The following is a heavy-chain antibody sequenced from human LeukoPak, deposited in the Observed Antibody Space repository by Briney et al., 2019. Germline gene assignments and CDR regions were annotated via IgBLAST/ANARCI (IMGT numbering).Heavy chain of an antibody. CDR2: INPNSGGT. J-gene: IGHJ4*02. V-gene: IGHV1-2*02. D-gene: IGHD6-13*01. CDR3: ARGGYSSSWYLGY. CDR1: GYTFTGYY. Sequence: GASVKVSCKASGYTFTGYYMHWVRQAPGQGPEWMGWINPNSGGTNYAQKFQGRVTMTRDTSISTAYMELSRLRSDDTAVYYCARGGYSSSWYLGYWGQGTLVTVSS.